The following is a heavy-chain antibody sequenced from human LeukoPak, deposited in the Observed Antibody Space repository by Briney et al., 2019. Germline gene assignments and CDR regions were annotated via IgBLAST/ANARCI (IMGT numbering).Heavy chain of an antibody. CDR2: INPNSGGT. CDR3: ARDYYGSGRSFDP. CDR1: GYTFTGYY. D-gene: IGHD3-10*01. J-gene: IGHJ5*02. V-gene: IGHV1-2*02. Sequence: ASVMVSCKASGYTFTGYYMHWVRQAPGQGLEWMGWINPNSGGTNYAQKFQGRVTMTRDTSISTAYMELSRLRSDDTAVYYCARDYYGSGRSFDPWGQGTLVTVSS.